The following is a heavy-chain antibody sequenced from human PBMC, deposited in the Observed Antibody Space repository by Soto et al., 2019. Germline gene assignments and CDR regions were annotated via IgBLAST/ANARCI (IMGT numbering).Heavy chain of an antibody. CDR2: ISAYNGNT. V-gene: IGHV1-18*01. D-gene: IGHD1-26*01. CDR1: GYTFTNFG. CDR3: ARDAPRPSTYAFDI. J-gene: IGHJ3*02. Sequence: ASVKVSCKASGYTFTNFGITWVRQAPGQGLEWMGWISAYNGNTNYTQKLQGRVTMTTDTSTSTAYMELRSLRSDDTAVYYCARDAPRPSTYAFDIWGQGTMVTV.